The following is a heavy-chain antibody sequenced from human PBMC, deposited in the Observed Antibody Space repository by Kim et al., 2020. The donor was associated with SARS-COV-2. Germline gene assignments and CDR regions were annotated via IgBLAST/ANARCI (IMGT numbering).Heavy chain of an antibody. V-gene: IGHV3-21*06. Sequence: YADSVKGRFTISRDNAKSSMYLQMNSLRAGDTAVYYCARGYSGYERGMDVWGQGTTVTVSS. J-gene: IGHJ6*02. D-gene: IGHD5-12*01. CDR3: ARGYSGYERGMDV.